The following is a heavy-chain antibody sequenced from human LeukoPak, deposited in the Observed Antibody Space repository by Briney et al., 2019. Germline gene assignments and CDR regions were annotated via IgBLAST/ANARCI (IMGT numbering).Heavy chain of an antibody. CDR3: ARMAGGVY. D-gene: IGHD2-8*01. CDR2: IIPIFGTA. V-gene: IGHV1-69*13. J-gene: IGHJ4*02. Sequence: GASVKVSCKASGGTFYNYAISWVRQAPGQGLEWMGGIIPIFGTANYAQKFQGRVTITADESTSTAYMELSSLRSEDTAAYYCARMAGGVYWGQGTLVTVSS. CDR1: GGTFYNYA.